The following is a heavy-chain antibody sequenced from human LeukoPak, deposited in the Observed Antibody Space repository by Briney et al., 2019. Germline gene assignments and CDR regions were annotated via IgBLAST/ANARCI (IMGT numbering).Heavy chain of an antibody. Sequence: SVKVSCKASGGTFSSYAISWVRQAPGQGLGWMGGIIPIFGTANYVQKFQGRVTITADESTSTAYMELSSLRSEDTAVYYCARGSALLALSFDYWGQGTLVTVSS. CDR2: IIPIFGTA. CDR3: ARGSALLALSFDY. D-gene: IGHD2-15*01. V-gene: IGHV1-69*01. J-gene: IGHJ4*02. CDR1: GGTFSSYA.